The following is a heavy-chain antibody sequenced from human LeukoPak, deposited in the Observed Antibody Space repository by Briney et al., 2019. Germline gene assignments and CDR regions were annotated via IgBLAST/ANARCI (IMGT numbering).Heavy chain of an antibody. CDR2: ISAESGHT. D-gene: IGHD3-22*01. CDR3: ARMDSNGYNKKYYFDY. V-gene: IGHV1-18*01. J-gene: IGHJ4*02. Sequence: ASVKVSCKASGYTFTSYGINWVRQALGQGPEWMGWISAESGHTNYAQKFQGRVTMTTATSTSAAYMELRSLRSDDTAVYYCARMDSNGYNKKYYFDYWGQGTLVAVSS. CDR1: GYTFTSYG.